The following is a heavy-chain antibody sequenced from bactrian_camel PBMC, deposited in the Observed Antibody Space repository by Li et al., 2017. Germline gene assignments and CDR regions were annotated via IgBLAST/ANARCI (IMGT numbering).Heavy chain of an antibody. CDR2: IDTNGRT. J-gene: IGHJ4*01. Sequence: HVQLVESGGGSVQVGGSLTLSCTHASYIFRARDKCAMAWFRQVPGKERDGVAEIDTNGRTEYLDSVQGRFTVSKDNAKKIVYLQMNNLKPDDSAMYSCAVYGGLRRICPRLDRFDSGYVQYRGQGTQVTVS. CDR3: AVYGGLRRICPRLDRFDSGYVQY. CDR1: SYIFRARDKC. D-gene: IGHD3*01. V-gene: IGHV3S53*01.